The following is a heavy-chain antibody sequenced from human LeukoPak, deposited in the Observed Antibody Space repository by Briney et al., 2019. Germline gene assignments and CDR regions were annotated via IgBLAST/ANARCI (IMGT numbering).Heavy chain of an antibody. CDR2: IYSGDSDT. CDR3: ARARGYNDGAEIDY. CDR1: RYTSSNYW. V-gene: IGHV5-51*01. J-gene: IGHJ4*02. Sequence: ESLKTSCQGPRYTSSNYWIGWVRQMPGQGLGWMGFIYSGDSDTRYRQSFKGAVTISAEKSASTAYLQWSSLEASDTAMYYCARARGYNDGAEIDYWGQGTVVTVSS. D-gene: IGHD1-1*01.